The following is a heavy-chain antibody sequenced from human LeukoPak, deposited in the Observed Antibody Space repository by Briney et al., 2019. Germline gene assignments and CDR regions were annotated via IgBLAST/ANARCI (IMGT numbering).Heavy chain of an antibody. V-gene: IGHV4-39*01. D-gene: IGHD6-6*01. CDR1: GGSISSSNYY. CDR2: LYYSVTT. CDR3: ARLLGSSEIDY. Sequence: SETLSLICTVSGGSISSSNYYWGWIRQPPGEGLEWIGGLYYSVTTYYNPSLKSRVTISVDTSKNQFSLKLSSVTAADTAVYYCARLLGSSEIDYWGQGTLVTVSS. J-gene: IGHJ4*02.